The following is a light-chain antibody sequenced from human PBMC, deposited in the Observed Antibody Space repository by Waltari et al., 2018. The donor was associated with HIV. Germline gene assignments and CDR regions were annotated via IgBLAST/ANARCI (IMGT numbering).Light chain of an antibody. CDR2: QAS. J-gene: IGKJ1*01. CDR3: QQYNSYSWT. Sequence: DIQMTQSPAALSASVGDRVTIPCRASQRINTWLAWYQQKPGKAPKLLIYQASKLYIEVPSRFSGSGSGTDFTLTISGLQPDDFATYYCQQYNSYSWTFGQGTKVDIK. CDR1: QRINTW. V-gene: IGKV1-5*03.